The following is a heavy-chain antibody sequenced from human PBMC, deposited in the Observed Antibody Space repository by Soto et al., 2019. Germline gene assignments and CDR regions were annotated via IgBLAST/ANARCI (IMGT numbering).Heavy chain of an antibody. J-gene: IGHJ6*02. CDR3: ARDLQVAIFGVLTRYYGMDV. CDR1: GFTFSSYG. CDR2: ISYDGSDK. D-gene: IGHD3-3*01. V-gene: IGHV3-30-3*01. Sequence: QVQLVESGGGVVQPGRSLRLSCAASGFTFSSYGIHWVRQAPGKGLDWVAFISYDGSDKLYADSVKGRFTISRDNSKNTLFLHMNNLRAEDTALYYCARDLQVAIFGVLTRYYGMDVWGQGTTVTVSS.